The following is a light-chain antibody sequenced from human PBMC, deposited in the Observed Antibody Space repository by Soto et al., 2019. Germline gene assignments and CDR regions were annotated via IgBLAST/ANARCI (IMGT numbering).Light chain of an antibody. V-gene: IGKV1-39*01. CDR3: QQSYSTPPT. CDR1: QSISSY. J-gene: IGKJ1*01. Sequence: DIQMTQSPSSLSAPVGDRVTITCRESQSISSYLNWYQQKPGKAPKLLIYAASSLQSVVPSRFSGSGSGTDFTLTISSLQHEDFASYYCQQSYSTPPTFGQGTKVEIK. CDR2: AAS.